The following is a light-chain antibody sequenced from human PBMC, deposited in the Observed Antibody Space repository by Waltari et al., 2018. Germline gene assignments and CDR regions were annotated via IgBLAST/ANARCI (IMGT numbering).Light chain of an antibody. Sequence: EIVLTQSPVTLSLSPGERATLSCRASQAVSTTSFNWYQQKPGQAPRLLIYGASSRANGMPDRFSGSGSGTDLTLTISRLEPEDFAVYYCQQYDSIVLTFGGGTRVEI. CDR1: QAVSTTS. CDR3: QQYDSIVLT. V-gene: IGKV3-20*01. CDR2: GAS. J-gene: IGKJ4*01.